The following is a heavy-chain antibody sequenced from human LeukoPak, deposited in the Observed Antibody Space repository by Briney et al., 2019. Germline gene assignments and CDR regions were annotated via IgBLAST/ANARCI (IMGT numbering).Heavy chain of an antibody. Sequence: SETLSLTCAVYGGSFSGYYWSWIRQPPGKGLEWIGEINHSGSTNYNPSLKSRVTISVDTSKNQFSLKLSSVTAADTAVYYCARGALLGYCSSTSSYDRGPLRLLPLDPWGQGTLVTVSS. CDR2: INHSGST. V-gene: IGHV4-34*01. D-gene: IGHD2-2*01. J-gene: IGHJ5*02. CDR3: ARGALLGYCSSTSSYDRGPLRLLPLDP. CDR1: GGSFSGYY.